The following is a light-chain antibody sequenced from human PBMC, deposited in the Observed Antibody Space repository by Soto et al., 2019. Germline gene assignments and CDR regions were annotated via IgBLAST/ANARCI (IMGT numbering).Light chain of an antibody. CDR3: FSYTSTSLYV. J-gene: IGLJ1*01. CDR1: SSDVGGYNY. CDR2: DVS. V-gene: IGLV2-14*01. Sequence: QSVLAQPASVSGSPEQSITISCTGTSSDVGGYNYVSWYQQHPGKAPKLMIYDVSNRPSGVSNRFSGSKSGNTASLTIFGLQAEDEADYYCFSYTSTSLYVFGTGTKVTVL.